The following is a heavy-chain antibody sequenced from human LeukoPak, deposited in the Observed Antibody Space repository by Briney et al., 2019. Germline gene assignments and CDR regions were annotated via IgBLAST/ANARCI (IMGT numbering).Heavy chain of an antibody. V-gene: IGHV3-7*03. D-gene: IGHD3-22*01. J-gene: IGHJ4*02. Sequence: GGSLRLSCAASGFTFSSYWMSWVRQAPGKGLEWVANIKEAGSEGYYVDSVKGRFTISKDNANNSLYLEMNSLRAEDTAVYYCAKDMIVVVIESGGADYWGQGTLVTVSS. CDR2: IKEAGSEG. CDR3: AKDMIVVVIESGGADY. CDR1: GFTFSSYW.